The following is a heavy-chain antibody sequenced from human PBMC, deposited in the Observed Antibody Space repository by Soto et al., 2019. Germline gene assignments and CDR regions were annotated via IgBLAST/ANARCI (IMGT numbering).Heavy chain of an antibody. CDR1: GFTFSRYG. CDR3: ARDPQQRLADSYYYGMDV. V-gene: IGHV3-21*02. CDR2: ISGLSSYI. Sequence: EVQLVESGGGLVKPGGSLGLSCAASGFTFSRYGMNWVRQAPGKGLELVSSISGLSSYIYYADSVKGRFTVSRDNAKNSLYVQMNSLRAEDTAVYYCARDPQQRLADSYYYGMDVWGQGTTVIVSS. J-gene: IGHJ6*02. D-gene: IGHD6-25*01.